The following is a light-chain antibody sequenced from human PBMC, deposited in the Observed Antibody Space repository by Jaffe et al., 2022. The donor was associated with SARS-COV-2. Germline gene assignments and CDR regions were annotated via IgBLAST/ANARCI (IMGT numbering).Light chain of an antibody. Sequence: DIQMTQSPSSLSASVGDSVTITCRASQSITTYLNWYQLKPGKAPKLLIYAASILQSGVPSRFSGSGFGTDFTLTISSLQPDDFATYYCQQSYVVPPMYTFGQGTKLDIK. CDR1: QSITTY. V-gene: IGKV1-39*01. CDR3: QQSYVVPPMYT. CDR2: AAS. J-gene: IGKJ2*01.